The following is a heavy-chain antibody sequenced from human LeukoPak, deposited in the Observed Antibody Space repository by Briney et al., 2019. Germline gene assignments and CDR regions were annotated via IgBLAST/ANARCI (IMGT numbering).Heavy chain of an antibody. Sequence: PGGSLRLSCAASGLTVSNNYLSWVRQAPGKGLEWVSTLSGSGDNTYYADSVKGRFTISRDNSKNTVYLQMNSLRAEDTAVYYCAKDRGYSGYDVVAYWGQGTLVTVSS. D-gene: IGHD5-12*01. J-gene: IGHJ4*02. CDR1: GLTVSNNY. CDR3: AKDRGYSGYDVVAY. CDR2: LSGSGDNT. V-gene: IGHV3-23*01.